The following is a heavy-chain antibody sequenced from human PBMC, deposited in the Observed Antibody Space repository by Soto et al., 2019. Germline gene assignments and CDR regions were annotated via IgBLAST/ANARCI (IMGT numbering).Heavy chain of an antibody. CDR1: GYTFTSYD. J-gene: IGHJ5*02. V-gene: IGHV1-8*01. CDR3: ARDYCISTSCFRPGFDP. Sequence: QVKLVQSGAEVKKPGASVKVSCKASGYTFTSYDINWVRQATGQGLEWMGWMNPNSGNTGYAQKFQGRVTMTRNTSISTAYMERSRLRSEDTAVYYCARDYCISTSCFRPGFDPWGQGTLVTVSS. CDR2: MNPNSGNT. D-gene: IGHD2-2*01.